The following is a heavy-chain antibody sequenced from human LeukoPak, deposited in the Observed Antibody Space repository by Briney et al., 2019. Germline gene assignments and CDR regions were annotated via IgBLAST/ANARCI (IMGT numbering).Heavy chain of an antibody. CDR3: ARDSSSWYRGFDY. CDR2: VYYSGST. CDR1: GGSITSSSYY. J-gene: IGHJ4*02. V-gene: IGHV4-39*02. Sequence: SETLSLTCTVSGGSITSSSYYWGWIRQPPGKGLEWIGSVYYSGSTYYNPSLKSRVTMSVDTSKNQFSLKLSSVTAADTAVYYCARDSSSWYRGFDYWGQGTLVTVSS. D-gene: IGHD6-13*01.